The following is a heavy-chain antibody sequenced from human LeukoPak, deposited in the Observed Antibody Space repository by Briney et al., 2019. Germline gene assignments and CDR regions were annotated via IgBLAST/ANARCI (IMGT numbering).Heavy chain of an antibody. CDR3: AIAAYDAFDI. CDR2: IYSGGST. J-gene: IGHJ3*02. D-gene: IGHD2-15*01. Sequence: GGSLRLSCAASGFTVSSNYMSRVRQAPGKGLEWVSVIYSGGSTYYADSVKGRFTISRDNSKNTLYLQMNSLRAEDTAVYYCAIAAYDAFDIWGQGTMVTVSS. CDR1: GFTVSSNY. V-gene: IGHV3-53*01.